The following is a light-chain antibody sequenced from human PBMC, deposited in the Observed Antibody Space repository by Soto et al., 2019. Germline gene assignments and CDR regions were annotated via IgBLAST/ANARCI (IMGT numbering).Light chain of an antibody. Sequence: EIVLTQSPGTLSLSPGERATLSCRASQSVSTSYLAWYQQEPGQAPRLLIYGASSRATGIPDRFSGSGSGTDFTLTISRLESEDFAVYYCQQYGNSRAFGQGTKVAIK. CDR1: QSVSTSY. CDR2: GAS. CDR3: QQYGNSRA. J-gene: IGKJ1*01. V-gene: IGKV3-20*01.